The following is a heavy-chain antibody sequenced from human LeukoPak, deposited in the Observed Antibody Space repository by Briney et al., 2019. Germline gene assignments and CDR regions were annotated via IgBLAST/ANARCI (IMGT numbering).Heavy chain of an antibody. Sequence: SETLSLTCTVSGGSISGYYWGWIRQPPGKGLEWIGEINHSGSTNYNPSLKSRVTISVDTSKNQFSLKLSSVTAADTAVYYCVRERDLWFGELLEDWGQGTLVTVSS. CDR3: VRERDLWFGELLED. CDR2: INHSGST. CDR1: GGSISGYY. V-gene: IGHV4-34*01. D-gene: IGHD3-10*01. J-gene: IGHJ4*02.